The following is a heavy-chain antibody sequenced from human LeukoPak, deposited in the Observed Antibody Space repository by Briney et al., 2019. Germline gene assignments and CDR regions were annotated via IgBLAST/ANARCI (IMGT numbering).Heavy chain of an antibody. D-gene: IGHD5-18*01. Sequence: GGSLRLSCAASGFTFSYYSMNWVRQAPGKGLEWVAAISGSGVSTRDADSVKGRFTISRDNSKNTLYLQMSSLRAEDTAVYYCAKDHMSSPGSYGYSFDSWGQGTLVTVSS. CDR2: ISGSGVST. V-gene: IGHV3-23*01. CDR3: AKDHMSSPGSYGYSFDS. J-gene: IGHJ4*02. CDR1: GFTFSYYS.